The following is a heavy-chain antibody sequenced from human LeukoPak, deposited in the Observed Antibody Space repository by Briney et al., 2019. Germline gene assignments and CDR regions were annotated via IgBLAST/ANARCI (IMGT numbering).Heavy chain of an antibody. CDR2: IYYSGST. CDR3: ARTRLSGEFYFDY. J-gene: IGHJ4*02. Sequence: PSETLSLTCTVSGGSISSSSYYWGWIRQPPGKGLEWIGSIYYSGSTYYNPSLKSRVTISVDTSKNQFSLKLSSVTAADTAVYYCARTRLSGEFYFDYWGQGTLVTVSS. CDR1: GGSISSSSYY. V-gene: IGHV4-39*01. D-gene: IGHD3-10*02.